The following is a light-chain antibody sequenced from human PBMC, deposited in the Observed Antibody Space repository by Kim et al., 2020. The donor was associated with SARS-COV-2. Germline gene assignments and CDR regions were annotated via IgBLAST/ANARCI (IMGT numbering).Light chain of an antibody. Sequence: QLVLTQSPSASASLGASVKITCTLSSGHSRNAIAWHQQQPERGPRSLMKLNSDGSHTKGDGIPDRFSGSSAGAERYLTISSLQSEDEADYYCQTWDTGIHVFGGGTQLTVL. V-gene: IGLV4-69*01. CDR3: QTWDTGIHV. CDR1: SGHSRNA. CDR2: LNSDGSH. J-gene: IGLJ7*01.